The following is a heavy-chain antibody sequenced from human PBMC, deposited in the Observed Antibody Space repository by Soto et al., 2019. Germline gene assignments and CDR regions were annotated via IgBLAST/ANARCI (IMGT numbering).Heavy chain of an antibody. CDR1: GCSISSYY. CDR3: ARDQEGSGRSYFAY. CDR2: IYYSGST. V-gene: IGHV4-59*01. D-gene: IGHD3-10*01. J-gene: IGHJ4*02. Sequence: SETLSLTCTVSGCSISSYYWSWIRQPPGKGLEWIGYIYYSGSTNYNPSLKSRVTISVDTSKNQFSLKLSSVTAADTAVYYCARDQEGSGRSYFAYRGQGTLVPVAS.